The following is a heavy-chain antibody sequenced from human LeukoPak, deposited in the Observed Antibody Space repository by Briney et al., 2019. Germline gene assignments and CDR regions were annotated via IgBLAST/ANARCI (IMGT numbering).Heavy chain of an antibody. CDR3: ARRVLPRHDTDY. J-gene: IGHJ4*02. Sequence: ALVKVSCKASGYTFTGYYMHWVRQAPGQGLEWMGWINPNSGGTNYAQKFQGRVTMTRDTSISTAYMELSRLRSDDTAVYYCARRVLPRHDTDYWGQGTLVTVSS. CDR1: GYTFTGYY. D-gene: IGHD3-9*01. V-gene: IGHV1-2*02. CDR2: INPNSGGT.